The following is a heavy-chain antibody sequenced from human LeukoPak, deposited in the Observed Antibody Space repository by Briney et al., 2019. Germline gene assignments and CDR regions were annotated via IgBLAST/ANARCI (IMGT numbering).Heavy chain of an antibody. CDR2: ISYDGSNK. J-gene: IGHJ4*02. D-gene: IGHD2-15*01. CDR1: GFTFSSYA. CDR3: ARLAYCSSDSCYSEALDY. V-gene: IGHV3-30*04. Sequence: PGRSLRLSCAASGFTFSSYAMHWVRQAPGKGLEWVAVISYDGSNKNYTDSVKGRFTISGDNAKNSLYLQMNSLRAEDTAVYYCARLAYCSSDSCYSEALDYWGQGTLVTVSS.